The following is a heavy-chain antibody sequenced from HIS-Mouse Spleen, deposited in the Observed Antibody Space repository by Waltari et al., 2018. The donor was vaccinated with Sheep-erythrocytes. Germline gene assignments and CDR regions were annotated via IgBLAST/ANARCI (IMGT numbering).Heavy chain of an antibody. Sequence: EVQLVESGGGLVQPGGSLRLSCAASGFTFSSYWMHWVRQAPGKGLVWVSRSNRDGRSTSYADSVKGRFTISRDNAKNTLYLQMNSLRAEDTAVYYCARETEWELSFDYWGQGTLVTVSS. J-gene: IGHJ4*02. V-gene: IGHV3-74*01. D-gene: IGHD1-26*01. CDR2: SNRDGRST. CDR3: ARETEWELSFDY. CDR1: GFTFSSYW.